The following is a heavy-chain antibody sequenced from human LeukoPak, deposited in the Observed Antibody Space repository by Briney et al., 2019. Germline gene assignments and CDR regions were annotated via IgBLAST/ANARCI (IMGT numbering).Heavy chain of an antibody. CDR1: GFTFSSYG. D-gene: IGHD2-2*02. V-gene: IGHV3-30*03. J-gene: IGHJ4*02. CDR3: ARAIEI. CDR2: ISYDGSNK. Sequence: GGSLRLSCAASGFTFSSYGMHWVRQAPGKGLEWVAVISYDGSNKYYADSVKGRFTISRDNSRNRVYLQMNSLRVEDTAVYYCARAIEIWGQGTLVTVSS.